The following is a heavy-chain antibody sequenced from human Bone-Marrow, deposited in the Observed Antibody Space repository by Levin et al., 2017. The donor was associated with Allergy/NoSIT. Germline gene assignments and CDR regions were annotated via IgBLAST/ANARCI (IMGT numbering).Heavy chain of an antibody. CDR2: IKSKANGGST. CDR1: GLIVSDTW. CDR3: IGRFLGF. Sequence: GGSLRLSCAASGLIVSDTWMSWVRQAPGKGLEWVGRIKSKANGGSTDYAAPVKGRFTISRDDSKNTLYLQMNGLKTEDTALYFCIGRFLGFWGQGALVTVSS. J-gene: IGHJ4*02. V-gene: IGHV3-15*01. D-gene: IGHD1-26*01.